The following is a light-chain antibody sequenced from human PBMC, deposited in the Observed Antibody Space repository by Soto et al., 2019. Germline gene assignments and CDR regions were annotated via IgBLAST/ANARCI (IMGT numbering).Light chain of an antibody. J-gene: IGKJ5*01. V-gene: IGKV1-5*01. CDR2: DAS. Sequence: DIQMTQSPSSLSASVGDRVTITCRASQSIDTWLAWHQQKPGKAPKLLIYDASSLESGFPSRFSGSGSGTDFTLTISSLQSEDFAVYYCQQYSNWPPITFGQGTRLEIK. CDR3: QQYSNWPPIT. CDR1: QSIDTW.